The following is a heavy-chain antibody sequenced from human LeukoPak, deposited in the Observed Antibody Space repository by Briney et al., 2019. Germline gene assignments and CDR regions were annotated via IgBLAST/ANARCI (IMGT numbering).Heavy chain of an antibody. V-gene: IGHV4-61*05. Sequence: PSETLSLTCTVSDDSISSTIYYWSWIRQPPGKGLEWIGYIYYSGSTNYNPSLKSRVTISVDTSKNQFSLKLSSVTAADTAVYYCARHKGAVAGTSNWFDPWGQGTLVTVSS. CDR1: DDSISSTIYY. J-gene: IGHJ5*02. CDR2: IYYSGST. CDR3: ARHKGAVAGTSNWFDP. D-gene: IGHD6-19*01.